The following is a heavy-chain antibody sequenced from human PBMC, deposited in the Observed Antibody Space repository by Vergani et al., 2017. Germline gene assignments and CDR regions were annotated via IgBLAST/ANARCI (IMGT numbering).Heavy chain of an antibody. J-gene: IGHJ2*01. D-gene: IGHD2-21*01. CDR2: IHNRGKT. CDR3: ARSQGDYWYFDL. CDR1: GYSIGSGFY. Sequence: QVRLEESGPGLVKPSETLSLTCSLPGYSIGSGFYWAWIRQSPGEGLQWLTSIHNRGKTYHNPSLKSRVSVSLDTSKNRFSLNLTSLTATDTAVYYCARSQGDYWYFDLWGPGSLVTVSS. V-gene: IGHV4-38-2*01.